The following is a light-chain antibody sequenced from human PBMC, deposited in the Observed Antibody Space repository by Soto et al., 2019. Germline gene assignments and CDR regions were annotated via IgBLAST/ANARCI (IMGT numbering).Light chain of an antibody. CDR2: GAS. V-gene: IGKV3-20*01. CDR1: QSVSGTY. Sequence: DIVLTQSPGTLSLSPGESATLFCRASQSVSGTYLAWYQHKPGQAPRLLIYGASSRATGIPDRFSGSGSGTAFSLTISRLEPEDFALYYCQQYGGSMTFGQGTRLEIE. J-gene: IGKJ5*01. CDR3: QQYGGSMT.